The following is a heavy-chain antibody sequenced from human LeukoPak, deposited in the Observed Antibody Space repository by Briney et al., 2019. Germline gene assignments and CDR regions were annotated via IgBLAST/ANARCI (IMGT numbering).Heavy chain of an antibody. D-gene: IGHD3-22*01. J-gene: IGHJ1*01. CDR3: ARALYYDSSGYYSSSYYYFQH. V-gene: IGHV1-2*02. CDR1: GYTFTSYY. CDR2: INPNSGGT. Sequence: APVEVSCKASGYTFTSYYLHWVRQAPGQGPEWMGWINPNSGGTNYAQKFQGRVTMTRDTSISTAYMELSRLRSDDTAEYYCARALYYDSSGYYSSSYYYFQHWGQGTLVTVSS.